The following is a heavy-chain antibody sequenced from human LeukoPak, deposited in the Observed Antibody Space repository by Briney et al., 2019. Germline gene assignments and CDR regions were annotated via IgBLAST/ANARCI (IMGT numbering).Heavy chain of an antibody. Sequence: PGGSLRLSCAASGFTFRSYWMHWVRQAPGKGLVWVSRINSDGTATTYADSVKGRFSASRDTAKNTLYLQMNSLRAEDTAVYYCAREVTETSYFDYWGQGTLVAVSS. CDR1: GFTFRSYW. V-gene: IGHV3-74*01. J-gene: IGHJ4*02. CDR3: AREVTETSYFDY. CDR2: INSDGTAT. D-gene: IGHD2-21*02.